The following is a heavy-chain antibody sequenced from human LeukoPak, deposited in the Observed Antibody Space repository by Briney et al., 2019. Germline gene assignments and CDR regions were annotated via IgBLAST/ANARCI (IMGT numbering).Heavy chain of an antibody. CDR2: ISGSAGAT. CDR1: GFTFSTFA. J-gene: IGHJ5*01. Sequence: GGSLRLSCAASGFTFSTFAMSWVRQAPGEGLQWVAGISGSAGATYYAPSVQGRFTLSRDNSKNILYLQMNSLRVEDTATYYCGKDSFSGYEWWVGSWGQGTLVAVSS. CDR3: GKDSFSGYEWWVGS. D-gene: IGHD5-12*01. V-gene: IGHV3-23*01.